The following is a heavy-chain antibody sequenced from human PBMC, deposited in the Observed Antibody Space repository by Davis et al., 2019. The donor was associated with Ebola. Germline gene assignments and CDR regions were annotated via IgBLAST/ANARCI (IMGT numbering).Heavy chain of an antibody. Sequence: PGGSLRLSCAASGFTFSSYAMHWVRQAPGKGLEWVAVISYDGSNKYYADSVKGRFTISRDNSKNSLYLQMNSLRTEDTALYYCAKDMGYCSSTSCFFYYYYGMDVWGQGTTVTVSS. D-gene: IGHD2-2*01. CDR1: GFTFSSYA. V-gene: IGHV3-30-3*01. CDR2: ISYDGSNK. J-gene: IGHJ6*02. CDR3: AKDMGYCSSTSCFFYYYYGMDV.